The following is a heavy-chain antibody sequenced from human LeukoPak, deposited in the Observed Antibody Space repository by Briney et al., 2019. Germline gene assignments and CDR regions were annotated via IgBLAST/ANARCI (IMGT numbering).Heavy chain of an antibody. CDR1: EYIFSDYY. D-gene: IGHD6-13*01. V-gene: IGHV1-2*02. CDR3: ARGAEAETSPLDF. Sequence: GASVKVSCKASEYIFSDYYMHWVRQAPGQGLEWLGWINPKSGAADYAQQFRGRVTMTRDTSINTDYMEMKRVTSDDTAVYYCARGAEAETSPLDFWGQGTLVIVS. J-gene: IGHJ4*02. CDR2: INPKSGAA.